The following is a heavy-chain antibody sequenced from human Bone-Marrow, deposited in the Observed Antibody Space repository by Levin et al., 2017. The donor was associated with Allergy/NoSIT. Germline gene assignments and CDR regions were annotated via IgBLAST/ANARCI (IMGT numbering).Heavy chain of an antibody. D-gene: IGHD3-22*01. CDR3: ATSETSRVNYFDF. V-gene: IGHV4-30-4*01. CDR1: GGSISSGDYS. Sequence: PSETLSLTCTVSGGSISSGDYSWNWIRQSPGTGLEWIGYIENSGTTYYNPSLKRRITMSVDTSENQFSLRLTSVTAADTAVYFCATSETSRVNYFDFWGQGTLVTVSS. J-gene: IGHJ4*02. CDR2: IENSGTT.